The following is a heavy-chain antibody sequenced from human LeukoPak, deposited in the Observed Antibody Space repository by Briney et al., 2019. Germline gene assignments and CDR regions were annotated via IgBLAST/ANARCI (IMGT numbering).Heavy chain of an antibody. V-gene: IGHV3-48*01. CDR1: GFTFSSYS. Sequence: GGPLRLSCAASGFTFSSYSMNWVRQAPGKGLEWISYISSSSSTIYYADSVKGRFTISRDNAKNSLYLQMNSLRAEDTAVYYCARPGIVGAPGAFDYWGQGTLVTVSS. CDR2: ISSSSSTI. J-gene: IGHJ4*02. CDR3: ARPGIVGAPGAFDY. D-gene: IGHD1-26*01.